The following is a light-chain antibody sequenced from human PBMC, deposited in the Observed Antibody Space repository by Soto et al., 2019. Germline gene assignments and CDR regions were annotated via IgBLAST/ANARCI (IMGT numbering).Light chain of an antibody. CDR1: QSVSRNY. J-gene: IGKJ4*01. Sequence: EIVLPQSPGTLSLSTGGRATLYCRASQSVSRNYVAWYQQKTGQAPRLLIYGASSRVSGIPDMFSGSGSGADFTLSITRLEPEDFAVDYCQQYGSTPLTFVGVTKVDIE. V-gene: IGKV3-20*01. CDR3: QQYGSTPLT. CDR2: GAS.